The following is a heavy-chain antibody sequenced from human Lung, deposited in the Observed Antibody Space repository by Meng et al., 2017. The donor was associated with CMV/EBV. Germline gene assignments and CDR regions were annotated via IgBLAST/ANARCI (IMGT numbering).Heavy chain of an antibody. V-gene: IGHV4-4*02. Sequence: GQLQEWGPGLVKPSVTPLSPCGVPVASISSNILWTWVRQPPGKGLEWIGDIDDSGSTNYNPSLNSRISISLDKSKNHFSLKVNSVTAADTAVYYCARGKQDAWELLAYWGQGALVTVSS. J-gene: IGHJ4*02. D-gene: IGHD1-26*01. CDR2: IDDSGST. CDR3: ARGKQDAWELLAY. CDR1: VASISSNIL.